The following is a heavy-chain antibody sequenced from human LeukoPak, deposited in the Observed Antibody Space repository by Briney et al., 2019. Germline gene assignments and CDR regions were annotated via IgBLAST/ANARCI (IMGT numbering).Heavy chain of an antibody. V-gene: IGHV3-21*01. D-gene: IGHD3-10*01. CDR3: ARDLSWFGDFNWLDP. J-gene: IGHJ5*02. Sequence: PGGSLRLSCAASGFTFSSYSMNWVRQAPGKGLEWVSSISSSSSYIYYADSVKGRFTISRDNAKNSLYLQMNSLRAEDTAVYYCARDLSWFGDFNWLDPWGQGTLVTVSS. CDR2: ISSSSSYI. CDR1: GFTFSSYS.